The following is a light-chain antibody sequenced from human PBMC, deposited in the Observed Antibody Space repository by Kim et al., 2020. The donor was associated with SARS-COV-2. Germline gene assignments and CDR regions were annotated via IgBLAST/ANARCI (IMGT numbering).Light chain of an antibody. CDR3: QQYYSTPPS. Sequence: RATLNCKSSQTVLYNSNNKNYVAWYQQKPGQAPKLLIYWASIRESGVSDRFSGSGSETDFTLTISSLQAEDVAVYYCQQYYSTPPSVGQGTKLEI. CDR2: WAS. J-gene: IGKJ2*03. V-gene: IGKV4-1*01. CDR1: QTVLYNSNNKNY.